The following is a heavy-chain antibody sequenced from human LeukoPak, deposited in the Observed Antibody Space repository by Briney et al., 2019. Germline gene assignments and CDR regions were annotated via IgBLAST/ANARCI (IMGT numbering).Heavy chain of an antibody. CDR3: TTTAVYYYGSGSYGLFDY. CDR1: GFTFSNAW. V-gene: IGHV3-15*01. J-gene: IGHJ4*02. CDR2: IKSKTDGGTT. D-gene: IGHD3-10*01. Sequence: GGSLRLSCAASGFTFSNAWMSWVRQAPGKGLEWVGRIKSKTDGGTTDYAAPVKCRFTISRDDSKNTLYLQMNSLKTEDTAVYYCTTTAVYYYGSGSYGLFDYWGQGTLVTVSS.